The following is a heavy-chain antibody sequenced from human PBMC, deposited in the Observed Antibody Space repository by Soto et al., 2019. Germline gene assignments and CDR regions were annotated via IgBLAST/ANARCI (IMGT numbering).Heavy chain of an antibody. CDR1: GFTFSSYA. Sequence: GGSLRLSCAASGFTFSSYAMHWVRQAPGKGLEWVAVISYDGSNKYYADSVKGRFTISRDNSKNTLYLQMNSLRAEDTAVYYCARDPDIVVVPAAGNAFDIWGQGTMVTVSS. CDR2: ISYDGSNK. J-gene: IGHJ3*02. V-gene: IGHV3-30-3*01. D-gene: IGHD2-2*01. CDR3: ARDPDIVVVPAAGNAFDI.